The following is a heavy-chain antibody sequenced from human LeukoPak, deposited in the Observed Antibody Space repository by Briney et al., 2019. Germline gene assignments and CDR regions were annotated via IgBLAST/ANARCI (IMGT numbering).Heavy chain of an antibody. V-gene: IGHV1-18*01. J-gene: IGHJ6*02. CDR1: GYTFTSYG. CDR2: ISAYNGNT. D-gene: IGHD3-22*01. CDR3: ARDWNYYYDSSGPPGGYYYYGMDV. Sequence: ASVKVSCTASGYTFTSYGISWVRQAPGQGLEWMGWISAYNGNTNYAQKLQGRVTMTTDTSTSTAYMELRSLRSDDTAVYYCARDWNYYYDSSGPPGGYYYYGMDVWGQGTTVTVSS.